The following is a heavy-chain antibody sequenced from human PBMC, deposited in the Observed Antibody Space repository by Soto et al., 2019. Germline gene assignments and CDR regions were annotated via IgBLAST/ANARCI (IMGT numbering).Heavy chain of an antibody. V-gene: IGHV4-61*01. CDR3: ARSVFELPDY. Sequence: QVQLQESGPGLVKPSETLSLTCTVSGGSVSSGSYYWSWIRQPPGKGLEWIGYIYYSGSTNYNPSLKSRVTISVDTSKNPFSLKLSSVTAADTAVYYCARSVFELPDYWGQGTLVTVSS. CDR2: IYYSGST. CDR1: GGSVSSGSYY. D-gene: IGHD1-26*01. J-gene: IGHJ4*02.